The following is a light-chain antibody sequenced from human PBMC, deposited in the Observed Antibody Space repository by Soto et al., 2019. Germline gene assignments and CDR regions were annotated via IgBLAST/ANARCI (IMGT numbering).Light chain of an antibody. CDR3: QQSNSCPIT. CDR1: QSVSNI. J-gene: IGKJ1*01. CDR2: GAT. V-gene: IGKV3-15*01. Sequence: EIVMTQSPATLSVSPGERATLSCRASQSVSNILAWYQQKPGQAPRLLIYGATTRATGIPARFSGSGSGTEFTLTISSLQSEDFAAYYCQQSNSCPITFGQGTKVDIK.